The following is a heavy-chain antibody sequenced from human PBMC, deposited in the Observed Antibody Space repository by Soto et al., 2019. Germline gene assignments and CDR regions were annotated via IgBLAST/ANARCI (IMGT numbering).Heavy chain of an antibody. CDR2: ISTSSSYI. J-gene: IGHJ4*02. D-gene: IGHD5-12*01. CDR3: TRAFEQTWLQFKQFDY. CDR1: GFTLSGYS. V-gene: IGHV3-21*06. Sequence: GGSLRLSCAASGFTLSGYSMNWVRQAPGKGLEWVSSISTSSSYIHYADSVKGRFTISRDNAKSSLYLQMDSLRAEDTAIYYCTRAFEQTWLQFKQFDYCGQGTTVTVSS.